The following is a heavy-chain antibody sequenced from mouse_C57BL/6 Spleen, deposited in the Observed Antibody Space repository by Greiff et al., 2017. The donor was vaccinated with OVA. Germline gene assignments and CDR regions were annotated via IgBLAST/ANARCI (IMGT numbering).Heavy chain of an antibody. J-gene: IGHJ2*01. Sequence: EVKLVESGGGLVQPGGSMKLSCVASGFTFSNYWMNWVRQSPEKGLEWVAQIRLKSDNYATHYAESVKGRFTISRDDSKSSVYLQMNNLRAEDTGIYYGTGVYGNSYYFDYWGQGTTLTVSS. CDR3: TGVYGNSYYFDY. V-gene: IGHV6-3*01. CDR2: IRLKSDNYAT. D-gene: IGHD2-1*01. CDR1: GFTFSNYW.